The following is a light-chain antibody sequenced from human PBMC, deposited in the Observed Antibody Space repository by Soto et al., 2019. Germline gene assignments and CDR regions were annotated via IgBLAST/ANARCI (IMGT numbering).Light chain of an antibody. Sequence: EVVLTQSQVTLYLSPGERATLSCRASQSFRGLLAWYQQKPGQAPRLLIYDAYNRATGIPPRFSGSGSGTDFTLTISSLEPEDSAVYYCQQRHMCPITFGQGTRLEIK. CDR1: QSFRGL. CDR2: DAY. CDR3: QQRHMCPIT. J-gene: IGKJ5*01. V-gene: IGKV3-11*01.